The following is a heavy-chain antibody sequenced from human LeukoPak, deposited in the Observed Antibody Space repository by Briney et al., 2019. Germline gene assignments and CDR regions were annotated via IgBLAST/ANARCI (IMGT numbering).Heavy chain of an antibody. CDR2: FDPEDGET. J-gene: IGHJ4*02. D-gene: IGHD4-17*01. Sequence: ASVKVSCKVSGYTLTELSMHWVRQAPGKGLEWMGGFDPEDGETIYAQKFQGRVTMTEDTSTDTAYMELSSLRSEDTAVYYCARVAGSTVTPPTNFDYWGQGTLVTVSS. CDR3: ARVAGSTVTPPTNFDY. V-gene: IGHV1-24*01. CDR1: GYTLTELS.